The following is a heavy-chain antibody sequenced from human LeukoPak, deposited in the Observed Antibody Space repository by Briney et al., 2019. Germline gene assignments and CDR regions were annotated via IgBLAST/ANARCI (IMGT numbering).Heavy chain of an antibody. Sequence: GASVKVSCKASGYTFTSYGISWVRHAPGQGLEWMGWISAYNGNTNYAQKLQGRVTMTTDTSTSTAYMELRSLRSDDTAVYYCARETKPYDFWSGYLDYWGQGTLVTVSS. V-gene: IGHV1-18*01. D-gene: IGHD3-3*01. CDR1: GYTFTSYG. CDR3: ARETKPYDFWSGYLDY. CDR2: ISAYNGNT. J-gene: IGHJ4*01.